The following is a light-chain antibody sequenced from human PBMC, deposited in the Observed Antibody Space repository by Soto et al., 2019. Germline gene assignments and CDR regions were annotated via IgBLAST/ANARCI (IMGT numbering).Light chain of an antibody. CDR3: AAWDDSLSGLV. Sequence: QAVVTQPPSASGTPGQRVTISCSGSSSNIGSNYVYWYQQLPGTAPKLLIYRNNQRPPGVPDRFSGSKSGTSASLAISGLRSEDEADYYCAAWDDSLSGLVFGGGTKLTVL. J-gene: IGLJ2*01. V-gene: IGLV1-47*01. CDR1: SSNIGSNY. CDR2: RNN.